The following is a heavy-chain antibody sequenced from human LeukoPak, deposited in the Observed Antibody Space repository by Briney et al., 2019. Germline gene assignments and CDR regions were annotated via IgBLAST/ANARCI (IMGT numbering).Heavy chain of an antibody. J-gene: IGHJ4*02. V-gene: IGHV3-21*01. CDR2: ISSSSSYI. Sequence: KAGGPLRLSCAASGFTFSSYSMNWVRQAPGKGLEWVSSISSSSSYIYYADSVKGRFTISRDNAKNSLYLQMNSLRAEDTAVYYCARATVTTSQLPDYWGQGTLVTVSS. D-gene: IGHD4-17*01. CDR1: GFTFSSYS. CDR3: ARATVTTSQLPDY.